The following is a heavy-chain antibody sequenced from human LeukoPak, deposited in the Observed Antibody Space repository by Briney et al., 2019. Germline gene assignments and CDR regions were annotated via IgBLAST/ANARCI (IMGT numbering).Heavy chain of an antibody. V-gene: IGHV4-59*01. CDR3: ARGALRGWFDP. D-gene: IGHD4/OR15-4a*01. CDR1: GGSISSYY. J-gene: IGHJ5*02. Sequence: SETLSLTCTVSGGSISSYYWSWIRQPPGKGLEWIGYIYYSGSTNYNPSLKSRVTISVDTSKKQFSLKLSSVTAADTAVYYCARGALRGWFDPWGQGTLVTVSS. CDR2: IYYSGST.